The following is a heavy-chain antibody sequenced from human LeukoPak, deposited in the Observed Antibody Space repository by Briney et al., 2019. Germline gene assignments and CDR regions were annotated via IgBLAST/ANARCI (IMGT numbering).Heavy chain of an antibody. CDR2: ISVSGHKT. V-gene: IGHV3-23*01. CDR3: VKDLVGYDSSGYRDY. Sequence: GGSLRLSCAASGFTFSSYAMSWVRQAPGKGLEWVSGISVSGHKTYHADSVKGRFTISRDNSNNMVYLQMNSLRAEDTAVYYCVKDLVGYDSSGYRDYWGQGTLVTVSS. D-gene: IGHD3-22*01. J-gene: IGHJ4*02. CDR1: GFTFSSYA.